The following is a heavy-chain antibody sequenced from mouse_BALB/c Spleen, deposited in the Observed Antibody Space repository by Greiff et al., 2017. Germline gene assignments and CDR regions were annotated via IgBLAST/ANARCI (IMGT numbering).Heavy chain of an antibody. D-gene: IGHD2-1*01. V-gene: IGHV2-5-1*01. J-gene: IGHJ4*01. Sequence: VQLKESGPSLVQPSQSLSITCTVSGFSLTSYGVHWVRQSPGKGLEWLGVIWRGGSTDYNAAFMSRLSITKDNSKSQVFFKMNSLQADDTAIYYCAKEGNYFFYAMDYWGQGTSVTVSS. CDR3: AKEGNYFFYAMDY. CDR2: IWRGGST. CDR1: GFSLTSYG.